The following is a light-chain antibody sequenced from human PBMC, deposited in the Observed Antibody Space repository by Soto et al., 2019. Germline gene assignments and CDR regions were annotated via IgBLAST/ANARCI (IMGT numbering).Light chain of an antibody. CDR3: LQHNNWPRT. J-gene: IGKJ1*01. CDR2: GAS. V-gene: IGKV3-15*01. CDR1: QSISSN. Sequence: EIVMMQSPVTLSVSPGERATLPCRASQSISSNLAWYQHKPGQAPRLLIFGASTRATDVPARFSGSGSGTEFTLTISSLQSEDFAVYYCLQHNNWPRTFGQGTKV.